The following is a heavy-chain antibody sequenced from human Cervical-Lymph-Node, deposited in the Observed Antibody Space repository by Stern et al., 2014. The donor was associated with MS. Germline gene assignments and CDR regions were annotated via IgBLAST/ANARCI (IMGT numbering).Heavy chain of an antibody. CDR2: IDPGYSDT. V-gene: IGHV5-51*01. D-gene: IGHD1-26*01. CDR1: GYSFTLDW. CDR3: AALVRGSYFY. J-gene: IGHJ4*02. Sequence: EVQLVESGAEMKKPGESLKISCKGSGYSFTLDWIGWVRQMPGKGLEGMGIIDPGYSDTRYSPAFQGQVTISAYKSISTAYLQWSSLKASDTAMYYCAALVRGSYFYWGQGTRVTVSS.